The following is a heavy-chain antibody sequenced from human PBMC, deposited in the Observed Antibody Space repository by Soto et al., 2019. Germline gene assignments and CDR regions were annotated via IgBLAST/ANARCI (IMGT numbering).Heavy chain of an antibody. D-gene: IGHD3-10*01. Sequence: GGSLRLSCAASGFIVSDNYINWVRQAPGKGLEWVATITDNGGDAKYADSVRGRFVISRDNSKKTLYLQMTSLTAEDSAMYFCARGSTESYPGSRIFDFWGRGTLVTVSS. J-gene: IGHJ4*02. V-gene: IGHV3-53*01. CDR1: GFIVSDNY. CDR2: ITDNGGDA. CDR3: ARGSTESYPGSRIFDF.